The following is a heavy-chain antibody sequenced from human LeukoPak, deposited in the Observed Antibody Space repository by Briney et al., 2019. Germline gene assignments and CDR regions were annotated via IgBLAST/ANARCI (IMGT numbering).Heavy chain of an antibody. V-gene: IGHV5-51*01. CDR3: ARLNRRDGYNSP. J-gene: IGHJ5*02. Sequence: GESLKISCKGSGYSFTSYWMGWVRQMPGKGLEGRGIIYPGDSDTRYSPSFQGQVTISADKSISTAYLQWSSLKASDTAMYYCARLNRRDGYNSPWGQGTLVTVSS. CDR1: GYSFTSYW. CDR2: IYPGDSDT. D-gene: IGHD5-24*01.